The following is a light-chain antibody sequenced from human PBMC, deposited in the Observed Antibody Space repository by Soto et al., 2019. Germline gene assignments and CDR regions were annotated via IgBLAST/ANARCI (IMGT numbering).Light chain of an antibody. V-gene: IGLV2-11*01. CDR1: SSDVGGYNY. CDR2: DVS. CDR3: CSYAGSYTLV. J-gene: IGLJ2*01. Sequence: QSVLTQPRSVSGSPGQSVTISCTGTSSDVGGYNYVSWYQQHPSKAPKLIIYDVSKRPSGVPDRFSGSKSGNTASLTISGLQAEDEADYYCCSYAGSYTLVFGGGTKLTVL.